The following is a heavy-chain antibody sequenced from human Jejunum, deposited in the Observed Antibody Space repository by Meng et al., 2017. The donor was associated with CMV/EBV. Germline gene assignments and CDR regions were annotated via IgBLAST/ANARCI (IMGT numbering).Heavy chain of an antibody. V-gene: IGHV3-66*01. Sequence: DVQVEVSGGGLVKPGEFLILTCAASGFSVSRNYMSCVRRAPGKGLEWVTLIYSGGTTFYADSVMSRFTISRDNTKNVLYLQMNSVRAEDTALYHCVRNLGYTYGVVSWGQGTLVTVSS. J-gene: IGHJ5*02. D-gene: IGHD5-12*01. CDR3: VRNLGYTYGVVS. CDR1: GFSVSRNY. CDR2: IYSGGTT.